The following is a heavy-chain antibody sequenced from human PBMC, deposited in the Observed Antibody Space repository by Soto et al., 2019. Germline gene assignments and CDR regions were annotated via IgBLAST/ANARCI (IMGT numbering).Heavy chain of an antibody. Sequence: PGGSLRLSXAASGFTFSPYEMSWVRQAPGKGLEWISYISSSGSTIHYADSVEGRFSISRDNAKKSLFLQMNSLRAEDTAVYYCVREAPCSNGVCQFDYWGRGTLVTVSS. V-gene: IGHV3-48*03. CDR2: ISSSGSTI. D-gene: IGHD2-8*01. CDR3: VREAPCSNGVCQFDY. CDR1: GFTFSPYE. J-gene: IGHJ4*02.